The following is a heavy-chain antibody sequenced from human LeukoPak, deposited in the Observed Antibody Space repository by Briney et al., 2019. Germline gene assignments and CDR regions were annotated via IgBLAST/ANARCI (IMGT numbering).Heavy chain of an antibody. D-gene: IGHD7-27*01. Sequence: PSETLSLTCTVSGGSISSYYWSWIRQPPGKGLEWIGYIYHSGSTYYNPSLKSRVTISVDRSKNQFPLKLSSVTAADTAVYYCARDLGDAFDIWGQGTMVTVSS. CDR1: GGSISSYY. V-gene: IGHV4-59*12. J-gene: IGHJ3*02. CDR3: ARDLGDAFDI. CDR2: IYHSGST.